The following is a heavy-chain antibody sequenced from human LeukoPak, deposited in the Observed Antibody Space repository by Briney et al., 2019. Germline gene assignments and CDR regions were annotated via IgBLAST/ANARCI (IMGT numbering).Heavy chain of an antibody. CDR3: ARGSLTTDAFDI. CDR2: IYYSGST. J-gene: IGHJ3*02. V-gene: IGHV4-39*07. D-gene: IGHD4-11*01. Sequence: PSETLSLTCTVSGGSISSSSYYWGWIRQPPGKGLEWIGSIYYSGSTYYNPSLKSRVTISVDTSKNQFSLKLSSVTAADTAVYYCARGSLTTDAFDIWGQGTMVTVSS. CDR1: GGSISSSSYY.